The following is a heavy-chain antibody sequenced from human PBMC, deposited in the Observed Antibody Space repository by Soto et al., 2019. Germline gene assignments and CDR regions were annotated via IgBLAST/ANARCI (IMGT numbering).Heavy chain of an antibody. CDR3: ARVGDFWSGYWEYYFEY. J-gene: IGHJ4*02. Sequence: ASVKVSCKASGYTFTSYAMHWVRQAPGQRLEWMGWINAGNGNTKYSQKFQGRVTITRDTSASTAYMELSSLRSGDTAVYYCARVGDFWSGYWEYYFEYWGQGTLVTVS. V-gene: IGHV1-3*01. CDR2: INAGNGNT. D-gene: IGHD3-3*01. CDR1: GYTFTSYA.